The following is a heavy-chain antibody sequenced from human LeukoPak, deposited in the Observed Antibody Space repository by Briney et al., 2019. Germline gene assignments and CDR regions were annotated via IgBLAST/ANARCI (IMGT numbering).Heavy chain of an antibody. V-gene: IGHV3-21*01. Sequence: GGSLRLSCAASGFTFSSYGMNWVRQAPGKGLEWVSSISSSSSYIYYADSVKGRFTISRDNAKNSLYLQMNSLRAEDTAVYYCARDSSLLMVYAIPAYYYGMDVWGQGTTVTVSS. J-gene: IGHJ6*02. CDR3: ARDSSLLMVYAIPAYYYGMDV. CDR1: GFTFSSYG. CDR2: ISSSSSYI. D-gene: IGHD2-8*01.